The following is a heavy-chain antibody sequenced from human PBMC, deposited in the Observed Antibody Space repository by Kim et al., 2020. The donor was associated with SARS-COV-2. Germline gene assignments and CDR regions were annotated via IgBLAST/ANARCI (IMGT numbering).Heavy chain of an antibody. CDR3: ARRRYEVVPADDDAFDI. V-gene: IGHV4-31*02. D-gene: IGHD2-2*01. Sequence: LKSRVTISVDTSKNQVSLKLSSVTAADTAVYYCARRRYEVVPADDDAFDIWGQGTMVTVSS. J-gene: IGHJ3*02.